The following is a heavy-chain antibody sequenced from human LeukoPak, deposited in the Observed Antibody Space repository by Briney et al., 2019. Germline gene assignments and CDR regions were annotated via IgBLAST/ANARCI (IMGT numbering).Heavy chain of an antibody. CDR3: ASAQLRFFFPVLDV. D-gene: IGHD3-3*01. CDR1: GVSMTTYY. V-gene: IGHV4-59*08. Sequence: SETLSLTCTVSGVSMTTYYWSWIRQPPGKGLEWIGYNYYSGSTNYNPSLKSRVTISIDTSKNQFSLKLSSVTAADAAVYYCASAQLRFFFPVLDVWGKGTTVTVSS. J-gene: IGHJ6*03. CDR2: NYYSGST.